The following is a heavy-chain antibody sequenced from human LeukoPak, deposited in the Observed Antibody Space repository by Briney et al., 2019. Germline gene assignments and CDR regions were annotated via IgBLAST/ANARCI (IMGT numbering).Heavy chain of an antibody. D-gene: IGHD3-3*01. CDR3: ARDFAY. CDR1: GFSICSYW. J-gene: IGHJ4*02. V-gene: IGHV3-7*05. Sequence: PGGSLRLSCAVSGFSICSYWMSWVRQAPGKGLEWVGNIKEDGSDKYYVDSVKGRFTISRDNAKNSLYLQVNSLRAEDTAVYYCARDFAYWGQGTLVTVSS. CDR2: IKEDGSDK.